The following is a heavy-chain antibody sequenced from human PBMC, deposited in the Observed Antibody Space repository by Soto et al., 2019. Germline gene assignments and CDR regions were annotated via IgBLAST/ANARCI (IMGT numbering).Heavy chain of an antibody. CDR3: AVAVAGPTDIGY. V-gene: IGHV3-74*01. CDR2: INSDGSST. Sequence: EVQLVESGGGLAQPGGSLRLSCAASGFTFSSYWMHWVRQAPGKGLVWVSRINSDGSSTSYADSVKGRFTISRDNAKNTLYLQMNSVRAEDMAVYYCAVAVAGPTDIGYWGQGTLVTVSS. J-gene: IGHJ4*02. CDR1: GFTFSSYW. D-gene: IGHD6-19*01.